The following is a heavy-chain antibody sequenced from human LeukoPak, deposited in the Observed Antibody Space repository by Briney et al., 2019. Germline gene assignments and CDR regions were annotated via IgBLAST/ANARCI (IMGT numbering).Heavy chain of an antibody. CDR3: ARDYGYSSGWLRRGWFDP. CDR2: IIPIFGTA. D-gene: IGHD6-19*01. CDR1: GGTFSSYA. Sequence: GASVKVSCKASGGTFSSYAISWVRQAPGQGLEWMGGIIPIFGTANYAQKFQGRVTITADKSTSTAYMELSRLRSDDTAVYYCARDYGYSSGWLRRGWFDPWGQGTLVTVSS. J-gene: IGHJ5*02. V-gene: IGHV1-69*06.